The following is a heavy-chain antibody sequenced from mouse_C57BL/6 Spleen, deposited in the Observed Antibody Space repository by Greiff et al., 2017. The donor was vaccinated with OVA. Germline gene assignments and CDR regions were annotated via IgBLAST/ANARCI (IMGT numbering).Heavy chain of an antibody. D-gene: IGHD3-2*02. CDR1: GYAFSSSW. CDR2: IYPGDGDT. Sequence: QVHVKQSGPELVKPGASVKISCKASGYAFSSSWMNWVKQRPGKGLEWIGRIYPGDGDTNYNGKFKGKATLTADKSSSTAYMQLSSLTSEDSAVYFCARGGDSSGYWYFDVWGTGTTVTVSS. V-gene: IGHV1-82*01. J-gene: IGHJ1*03. CDR3: ARGGDSSGYWYFDV.